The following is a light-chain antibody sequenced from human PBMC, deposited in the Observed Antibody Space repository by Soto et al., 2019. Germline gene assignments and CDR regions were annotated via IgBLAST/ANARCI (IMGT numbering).Light chain of an antibody. CDR2: DGS. CDR3: QQYNNWPQT. J-gene: IGKJ1*01. V-gene: IGKV3-11*01. Sequence: EIVLTQSPGTVSLSHGERATLSCRASQSVRSYLAWYQQKPGQAPRLLIYDGSNRATGVPARFRGSGSGTDFTLTISGLQSEDFAVYYCQQYNNWPQTFGQGTNVDIK. CDR1: QSVRSY.